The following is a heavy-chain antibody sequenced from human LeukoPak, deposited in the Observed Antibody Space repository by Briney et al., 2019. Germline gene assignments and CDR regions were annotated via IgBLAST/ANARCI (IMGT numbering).Heavy chain of an antibody. CDR2: INPNTGNP. V-gene: IGHV7-4-1*02. CDR1: GYNFSGYY. J-gene: IGHJ5*01. CDR3: ARAYQPLGGLSFPDS. Sequence: ASVKVSCKSSGYNFSGYYMHWVRQAPGQGLEWMGWINPNTGNPAYAQGFTGRFVFSLDTSVTTTYLQISGLKAEDTAVYYCARAYQPLGGLSFPDSWGQGTLVTVSS. D-gene: IGHD3-16*02.